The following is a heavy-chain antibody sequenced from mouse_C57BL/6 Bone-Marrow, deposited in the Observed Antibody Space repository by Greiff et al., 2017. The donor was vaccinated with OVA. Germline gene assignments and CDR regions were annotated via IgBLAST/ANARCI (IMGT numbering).Heavy chain of an antibody. CDR3: ARDPLFAFAY. J-gene: IGHJ3*01. Sequence: EVQLVESGGGLVQSGRSLRLSCATSGFTFSDFYMEWVRQAPGKGLEWIAASRNKANDYTTEYSASVKGRFIVSRDTSQSILYLQMNALRAEDTAIYYCARDPLFAFAYWGQGTLVTVSA. CDR2: SRNKANDYTT. CDR1: GFTFSDFY. V-gene: IGHV7-1*01. D-gene: IGHD1-1*01.